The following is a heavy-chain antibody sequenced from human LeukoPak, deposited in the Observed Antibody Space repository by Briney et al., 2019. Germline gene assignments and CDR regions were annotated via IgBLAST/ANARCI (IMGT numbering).Heavy chain of an antibody. Sequence: SVKVSCKASGGTFSSYAISWVRQAPGQGLEWMGGIIPIFGTANYAQKFQGRVTITADKSTSTAYMELSSLRSEDTAVYYCASTRGYSYAGDYYYYMDVWGKGTTVTVSS. CDR3: ASTRGYSYAGDYYYYMDV. V-gene: IGHV1-69*06. D-gene: IGHD5-18*01. CDR2: IIPIFGTA. CDR1: GGTFSSYA. J-gene: IGHJ6*03.